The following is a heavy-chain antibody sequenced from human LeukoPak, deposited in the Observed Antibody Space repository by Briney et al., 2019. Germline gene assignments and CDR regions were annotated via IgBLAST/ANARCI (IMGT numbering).Heavy chain of an antibody. D-gene: IGHD3-22*01. CDR1: GGTFSSYA. CDR3: ARVDYYDSSGPQPHGMDV. CDR2: IIPIFGTA. Sequence: SVKVSCKASGGTFSSYAISWVRQAPGQGLEWMGGIIPIFGTANYAQKFQGRVTITADESTSTAYMELSSLRSEDTAVYYCARVDYYDSSGPQPHGMDVWGQGTTVTVSS. V-gene: IGHV1-69*13. J-gene: IGHJ6*02.